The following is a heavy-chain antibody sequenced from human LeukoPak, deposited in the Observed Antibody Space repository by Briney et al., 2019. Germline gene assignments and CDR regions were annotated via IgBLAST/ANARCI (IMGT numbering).Heavy chain of an antibody. CDR1: GDSINSLDL. V-gene: IGHV4-4*02. J-gene: IGHJ4*02. CDR3: AGLVGRYSSGLYYYYFDY. D-gene: IGHD3-22*01. Sequence: SETLSLTCTVSGDSINSLDLWSWVRQPPGRGLEWIGEMYLSGTTHSNPSVKSRVTISIDKSKNQIFLNLSSVTAADTAVYYCAGLVGRYSSGLYYYYFDYWGQGTLVTVSS. CDR2: MYLSGTT.